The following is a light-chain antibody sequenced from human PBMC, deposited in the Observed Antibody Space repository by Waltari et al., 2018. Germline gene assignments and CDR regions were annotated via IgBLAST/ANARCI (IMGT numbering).Light chain of an antibody. Sequence: DIVMTQSPDSLAVSLGERATINCKSSQSVLYSSNNKNYLAWYQQKPGQPPKLLIYWASTRESGVPDRFSGSGSVTDFTLTIISLQAEDVAVYYCQQYLSTPPTFGQGTKVEIK. CDR2: WAS. V-gene: IGKV4-1*01. CDR1: QSVLYSSNNKNY. J-gene: IGKJ1*01. CDR3: QQYLSTPPT.